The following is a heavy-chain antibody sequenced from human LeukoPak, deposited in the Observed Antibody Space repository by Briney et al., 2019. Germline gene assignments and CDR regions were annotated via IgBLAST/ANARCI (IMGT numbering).Heavy chain of an antibody. CDR3: AKAPQYSGSSYHFDY. CDR1: GFTFRGNA. D-gene: IGHD1-26*01. CDR2: ISSSGGST. J-gene: IGHJ4*02. Sequence: GGSRRLSCGALGFTFRGNAMGGGGQGPGKGWGGGGGISSSGGSTYSADSVKGRFTISRDNSKNTLYLQMNSLRAEDTAVYYCAKAPQYSGSSYHFDYWGQGTLVTVSS. V-gene: IGHV3-23*01.